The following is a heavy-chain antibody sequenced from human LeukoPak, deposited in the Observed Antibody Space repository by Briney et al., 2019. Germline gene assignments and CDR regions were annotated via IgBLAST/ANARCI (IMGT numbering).Heavy chain of an antibody. CDR1: GFTFSSYA. Sequence: GGSLRLSCAASGFTFSSYAMSWVRQAPGKGLEWVSAISDSGGSTYYADSVKGRFTISRDNSKNTLYLQMNSLRAEDTAVYYCAKSPYCSSTSCYPYFDYWGQGTLVTVSS. D-gene: IGHD2-2*01. CDR2: ISDSGGST. J-gene: IGHJ4*02. CDR3: AKSPYCSSTSCYPYFDY. V-gene: IGHV3-23*01.